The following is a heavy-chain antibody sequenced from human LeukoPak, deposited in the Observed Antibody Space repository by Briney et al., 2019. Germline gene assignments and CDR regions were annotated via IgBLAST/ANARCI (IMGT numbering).Heavy chain of an antibody. Sequence: ASVKVSCKASGYTFTSYGISWVRQAPGQGLEWMAWISAYNGYTHYTQKLQGRVTMTTDTSTSTAYMELRSLRSDDTAVYYCARSGHRRYYYASGPDYWGQGTRVTVSS. CDR3: ARSGHRRYYYASGPDY. CDR1: GYTFTSYG. V-gene: IGHV1-18*01. D-gene: IGHD3-10*01. J-gene: IGHJ4*02. CDR2: ISAYNGYT.